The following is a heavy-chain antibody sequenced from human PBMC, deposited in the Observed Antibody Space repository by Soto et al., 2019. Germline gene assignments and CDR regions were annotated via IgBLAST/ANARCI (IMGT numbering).Heavy chain of an antibody. D-gene: IGHD2-21*02. Sequence: EVQLLESGGGLVQPGGSLRLSCVASGFTFDNYAMSWVRQAPGQGLEWVSGVSGGGAATYHADSVKGRFTVSRDNSKNTLYLQMNSLRDEDTAVYYCARPYSDYSPCARDCYLPQYWGQGTLVTVSS. CDR1: GFTFDNYA. J-gene: IGHJ4*02. CDR2: VSGGGAAT. CDR3: ARPYSDYSPCARDCYLPQY. V-gene: IGHV3-23*01.